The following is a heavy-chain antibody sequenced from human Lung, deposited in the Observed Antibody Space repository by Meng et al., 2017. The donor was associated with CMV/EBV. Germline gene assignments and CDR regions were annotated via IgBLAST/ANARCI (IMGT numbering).Heavy chain of an antibody. Sequence: SETLSLTCTVSGGSISSSSYYWGWIRQPPGKGLEWIGSIYYSGSTYYNPSLKSRVTISVDTSKNQFSLKLSSVTAADTAVYYCAREDYRSLYFDYWGQGHXVTVDS. CDR2: IYYSGST. CDR3: AREDYRSLYFDY. J-gene: IGHJ4*02. CDR1: GGSISSSSYY. V-gene: IGHV4-39*02. D-gene: IGHD3-16*02.